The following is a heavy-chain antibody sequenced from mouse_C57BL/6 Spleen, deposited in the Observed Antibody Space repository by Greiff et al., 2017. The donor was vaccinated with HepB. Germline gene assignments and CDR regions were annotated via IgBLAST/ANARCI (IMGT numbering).Heavy chain of an antibody. D-gene: IGHD2-10*02. CDR2: IDPETGGT. J-gene: IGHJ2*01. CDR1: GYTFTDYE. V-gene: IGHV1-15*01. CDR3: TRQGVWGSYYFDY. Sequence: LQESGAELVRPGASVTLSCKASGYTFTDYEMHWVKQTPVHGLEWIGAIDPETGGTAYNQKFKGKAILTADKSSSTAYMELRSLTSEDSAVYYCTRQGVWGSYYFDYWGQGTTLTVSS.